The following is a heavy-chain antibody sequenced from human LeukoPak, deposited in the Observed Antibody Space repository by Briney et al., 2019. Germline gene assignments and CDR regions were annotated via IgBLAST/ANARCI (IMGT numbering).Heavy chain of an antibody. CDR1: GFTFSSYW. CDR2: INSDGSST. V-gene: IGHV3-74*01. D-gene: IGHD3-22*01. CDR3: AKGGLGGDYYDSSGNDEGFDP. J-gene: IGHJ5*02. Sequence: GGSLSLSCAASGFTFSSYWMHWVRQAPGKGLVWVSRINSDGSSTSYADSVKDRFTISRDNAKNTLYLQMNSLRAEDTAVYYCAKGGLGGDYYDSSGNDEGFDPWGQGTLVTASS.